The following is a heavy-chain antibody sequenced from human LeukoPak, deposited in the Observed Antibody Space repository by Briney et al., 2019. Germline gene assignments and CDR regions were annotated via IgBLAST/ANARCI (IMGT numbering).Heavy chain of an antibody. J-gene: IGHJ4*02. D-gene: IGHD3-10*01. CDR2: IYSGGST. CDR3: ATPYYYGSGNVY. Sequence: GGSLRLSCAASGFTVSSNYMSWVRQAPGKGLEWVSVIYSGGSTYYADSVKGRFTISRDNSKNTLYLQMNSLRAEDTAVYYCATPYYYGSGNVYWGQGTLVTVSS. V-gene: IGHV3-53*01. CDR1: GFTVSSNY.